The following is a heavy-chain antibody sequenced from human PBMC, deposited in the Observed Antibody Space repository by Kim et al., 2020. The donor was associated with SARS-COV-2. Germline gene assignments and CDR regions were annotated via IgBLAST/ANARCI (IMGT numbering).Heavy chain of an antibody. D-gene: IGHD1-7*01. V-gene: IGHV4-59*08. CDR2: IHSIGRT. CDR3: ARLRTGTRAAFDI. Sequence: SETLSLTCTVSGGSISGYYWNWIRQPPEKGLEWIGYIHSIGRTNYNPSLKSRVTTSVDTSKNQFSLKLSSVTAADTAVYYCARLRTGTRAAFDIWGQGTMISVSS. J-gene: IGHJ3*02. CDR1: GGSISGYY.